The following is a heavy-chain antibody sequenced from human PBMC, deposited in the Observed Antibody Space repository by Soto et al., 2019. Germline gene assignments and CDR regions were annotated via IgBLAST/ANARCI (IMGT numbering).Heavy chain of an antibody. J-gene: IGHJ4*02. Sequence: SLRLSCAASGFTFSIYGMHWVRQAPGKGLEWVAVISYDGSNKYYADSVKGRFTISRDNSKNTLYLQMNSLRAEDTAVYYCVNYYDSSGRFDYWGQGTLVTVSS. V-gene: IGHV3-30*03. CDR2: ISYDGSNK. D-gene: IGHD3-22*01. CDR1: GFTFSIYG. CDR3: VNYYDSSGRFDY.